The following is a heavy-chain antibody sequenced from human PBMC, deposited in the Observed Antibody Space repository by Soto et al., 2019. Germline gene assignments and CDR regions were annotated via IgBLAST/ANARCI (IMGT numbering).Heavy chain of an antibody. CDR2: ISHSGSST. D-gene: IGHD3-10*01. J-gene: IGHJ5*02. V-gene: IGHV3-23*01. CDR3: AKGSWVHHGSEGGNWLDP. CDR1: GVTFSNYA. Sequence: ESGGGLVQPGGSLRLSCAASGVTFSNYAMNWVRQAPGKGLDWVSGISHSGSSTYYADSVKGRFTISRDNSKNTLFLQMNSLTAEDTAVYYCAKGSWVHHGSEGGNWLDPWGQGTLVTVSS.